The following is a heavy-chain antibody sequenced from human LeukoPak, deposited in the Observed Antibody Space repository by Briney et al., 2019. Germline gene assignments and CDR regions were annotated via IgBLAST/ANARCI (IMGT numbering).Heavy chain of an antibody. J-gene: IGHJ4*02. CDR1: VGSISRGGYY. CDR2: IYYSGST. Sequence: PSQTLSLTCTVSVGSISRGGYYWSWIREHPGKGLELIGYIYYSGSTYYNPSLKSRVTISVDTSKNQSSLKLSSVTAADTAVYYCARGVPAAMHFDYWGQGTLVTVSS. CDR3: ARGVPAAMHFDY. V-gene: IGHV4-31*03. D-gene: IGHD2-2*01.